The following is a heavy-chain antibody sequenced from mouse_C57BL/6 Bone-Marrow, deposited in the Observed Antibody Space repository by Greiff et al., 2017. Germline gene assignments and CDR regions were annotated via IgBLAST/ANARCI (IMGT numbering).Heavy chain of an antibody. Sequence: VQLKESGPVLVKPGASVKMSCKASGYTFTDYYMNWVKQSHGKSLEWIGVINPYNGGTSYNQKFKGKATLTVDKSSSTAYMELNSLTSEDSAVYYCARPYYYGFDYWGQGTTLTVSS. CDR1: GYTFTDYY. CDR2: INPYNGGT. J-gene: IGHJ2*01. V-gene: IGHV1-19*01. CDR3: ARPYYYGFDY. D-gene: IGHD1-1*01.